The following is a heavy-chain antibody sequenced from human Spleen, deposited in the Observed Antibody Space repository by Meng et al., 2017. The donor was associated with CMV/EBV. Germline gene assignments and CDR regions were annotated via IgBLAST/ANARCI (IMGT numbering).Heavy chain of an antibody. CDR1: GYTLSGDY. V-gene: IGHV1-2*02. J-gene: IGHJ6*02. CDR2: INPNSGGT. Sequence: ASVKVSWKASGYTLSGDYMYWVRQAPGQGLEWMGWINPNSGGTNYAQKFQGRVTMTCDTSVSTGYMELSGLSSDDTAVYFCAREILLREPPYYGLDVWGRGTTVTVSS. CDR3: AREILLREPPYYGLDV. D-gene: IGHD2-15*01.